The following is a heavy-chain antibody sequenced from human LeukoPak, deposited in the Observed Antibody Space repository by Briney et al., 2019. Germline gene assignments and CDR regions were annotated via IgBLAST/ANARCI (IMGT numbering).Heavy chain of an antibody. D-gene: IGHD1-20*01. CDR2: MISSGTTI. J-gene: IGHJ4*02. V-gene: IGHV3-48*03. Sequence: GVSLRLSCAASGFTFRSYEMNWVRQAPGKGLEWVSYMISSGTTIYYADSVKGRFTISRDNAENSLYLQMNSLRAEDTAVYYCTRGVTATVDYWGQGTLVTVSS. CDR3: TRGVTATVDY. CDR1: GFTFRSYE.